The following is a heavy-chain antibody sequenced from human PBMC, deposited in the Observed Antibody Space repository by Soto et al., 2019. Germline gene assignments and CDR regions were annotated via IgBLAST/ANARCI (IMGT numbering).Heavy chain of an antibody. CDR3: ARDTGYSSGWYWFDP. CDR1: GGTFSSYA. Sequence: ASVKVSCKASGGTFSSYAISWVRQAPGQGLEWMGGIIPIFGTANYAQKFQGRVTITADESTSTAYMELSSLGSEDTAVYYCARDTGYSSGWYWFDPWGQGTLVTVSS. V-gene: IGHV1-69*13. CDR2: IIPIFGTA. D-gene: IGHD6-19*01. J-gene: IGHJ5*02.